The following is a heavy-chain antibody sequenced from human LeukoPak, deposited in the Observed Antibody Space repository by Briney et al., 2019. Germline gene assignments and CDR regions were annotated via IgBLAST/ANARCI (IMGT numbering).Heavy chain of an antibody. D-gene: IGHD3-3*01. CDR3: AKGPRGTIFGVVITRFDY. V-gene: IGHV3-23*01. CDR1: GFTFRSSA. Sequence: PGGSLRLSCAASGFTFRSSAMSWVRQAPGKGLEWVSAISTDAVTTYYADSVRGRFTISRDNSKNTLYLQMNSLRAEDTAVYYCAKGPRGTIFGVVITRFDYWGQGTLVTVSS. CDR2: ISTDAVTT. J-gene: IGHJ4*02.